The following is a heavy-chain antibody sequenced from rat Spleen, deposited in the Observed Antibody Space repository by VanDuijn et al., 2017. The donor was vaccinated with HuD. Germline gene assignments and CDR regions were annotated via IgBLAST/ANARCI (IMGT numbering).Heavy chain of an antibody. V-gene: IGHV2-6*01. J-gene: IGHJ4*01. CDR2: IWGDGST. D-gene: IGHD1-10*01. CDR3: ARYLTTTGVMDA. CDR1: GFSLISYA. Sequence: QVQLKESGPGLVQSSQTLSLNCTVSGFSLISYAVNWVRQPPGKGLEWMGGIWGDGSTNYNSALKSRLSISRDTSKSQVFLKMNGLQTEDTAMYFCARYLTTTGVMDACGQGASVTVSS.